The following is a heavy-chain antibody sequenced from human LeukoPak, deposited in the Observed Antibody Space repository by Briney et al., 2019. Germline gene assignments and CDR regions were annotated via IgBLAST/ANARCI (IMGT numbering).Heavy chain of an antibody. Sequence: PGRSLRLSCAASGFIFSDYALHWVRQVPGKGLEWVAVISHDGSNKYYAHSVKGRFTISRDNSKNTLDLQMNSLRAEDTAVYYCARGGRSSWYFVYWGQGTLVTVSS. D-gene: IGHD6-13*01. CDR1: GFIFSDYA. CDR2: ISHDGSNK. CDR3: ARGGRSSWYFVY. J-gene: IGHJ4*02. V-gene: IGHV3-30-3*01.